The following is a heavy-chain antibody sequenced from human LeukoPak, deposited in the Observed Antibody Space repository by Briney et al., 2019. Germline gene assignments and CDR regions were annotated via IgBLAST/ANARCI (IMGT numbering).Heavy chain of an antibody. CDR3: AKGLKTAVGPYMGYHYYMDV. V-gene: IGHV3-23*01. J-gene: IGHJ6*03. CDR2: VNDRGTGT. CDR1: GFTFSKYA. D-gene: IGHD5-18*01. Sequence: GGSLRLSCAAPGFTFSKYAMSWVRQAPGKGLEWVSTVNDRGTGTYYADSVKGRFTISRDNSKNTLSLQMISLRAEDTALYYCAKGLKTAVGPYMGYHYYMDVWGKGTTVTVSS.